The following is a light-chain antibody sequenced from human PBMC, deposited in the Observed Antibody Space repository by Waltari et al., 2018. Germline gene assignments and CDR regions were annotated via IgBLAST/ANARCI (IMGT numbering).Light chain of an antibody. J-gene: IGKJ4*02. V-gene: IGKV1-9*01. CDR1: QGISSY. CDR2: AAS. Sequence: DIQLTQSPSLLSASVGDRVTITCRASQGISSYLAWYQQKPGKAPKLLIYAASTLQSGVPSRFSGSGSGTEFTLTISSLQPEDFETYYCQQLNSYPLFGGGTKVEIK. CDR3: QQLNSYPL.